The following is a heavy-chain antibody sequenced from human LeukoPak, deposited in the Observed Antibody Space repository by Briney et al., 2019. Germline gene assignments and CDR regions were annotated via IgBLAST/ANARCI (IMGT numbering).Heavy chain of an antibody. D-gene: IGHD6-19*01. CDR1: GFTFSSYG. J-gene: IGHJ4*02. CDR3: TKLFGGWYSSGWYGDY. CDR2: IWYDGSNK. V-gene: IGHV3-33*06. Sequence: RRSLRLSCAASGFTFSSYGMHWVRQAPGKGLEWVAVIWYDGSNKYYADSVKGRFTISRDNSKNTLYLQMNSLRAEDTAVYYCTKLFGGWYSSGWYGDYWGQGTLVTVSS.